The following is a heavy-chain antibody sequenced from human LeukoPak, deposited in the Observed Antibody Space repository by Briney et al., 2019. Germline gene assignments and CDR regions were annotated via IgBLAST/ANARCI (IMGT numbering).Heavy chain of an antibody. V-gene: IGHV1-18*01. J-gene: IGHJ3*02. CDR3: ARDRYYDILTGYYNGSPVDAFDI. D-gene: IGHD3-9*01. CDR1: GYTFTSYG. Sequence: ASVKVSCKASGYTFTSYGISWVRQAPGQGLEWMGWISAYNGNTDYAQKLQGRVTMTTDTSTSTAYMELRSLRSDDTAVYYCARDRYYDILTGYYNGSPVDAFDIWGQGTMVTVSS. CDR2: ISAYNGNT.